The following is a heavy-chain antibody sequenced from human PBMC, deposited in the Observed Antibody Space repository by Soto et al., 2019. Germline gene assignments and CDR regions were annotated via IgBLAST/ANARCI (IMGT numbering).Heavy chain of an antibody. J-gene: IGHJ3*02. CDR1: GYTFTGYY. Sequence: ASVKVSCKASGYTFTGYYMHWVRQAPGQGLEWMGWINPNSGGTNYAQKFQGWVTMTRDTSISTAYMELSRLRSDDTAVYYCAREYYDILTGYSDAFDIWGQGTMVTVSS. V-gene: IGHV1-2*04. CDR2: INPNSGGT. CDR3: AREYYDILTGYSDAFDI. D-gene: IGHD3-9*01.